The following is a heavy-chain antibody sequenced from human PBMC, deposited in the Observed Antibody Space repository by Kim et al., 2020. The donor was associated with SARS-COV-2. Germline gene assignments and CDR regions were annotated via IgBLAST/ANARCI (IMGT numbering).Heavy chain of an antibody. D-gene: IGHD6-13*01. CDR2: INSDGSST. CDR3: AKSRYSSSWYPTSGGMDV. V-gene: IGHV3-74*01. CDR1: GFTFSSYW. Sequence: GGSLRLSCAASGFTFSSYWMHWVRQAPGKGLVWVSRINSDGSSTSYADSVKGRFTISRDNAKNTLYLQMNSLRAEDTAVYYCAKSRYSSSWYPTSGGMDVWGQGTTVTVSS. J-gene: IGHJ6*02.